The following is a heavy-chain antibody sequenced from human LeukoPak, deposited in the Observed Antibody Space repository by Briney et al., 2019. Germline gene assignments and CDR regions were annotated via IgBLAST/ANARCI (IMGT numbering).Heavy chain of an antibody. CDR3: AREEIGSGWPYYYYYYGMDV. D-gene: IGHD6-19*01. V-gene: IGHV3-74*01. CDR1: GFTFSSYA. CDR2: INSDGSST. J-gene: IGHJ6*02. Sequence: GRSLRLSCAASGFTFSSYAVHWVRQAPGKGLVWVSRINSDGSSTSYADTVKGRFTISRDNAKNTLYLQMNSLRAEDTAVYYCAREEIGSGWPYYYYYYGMDVWGQGTTVTVSS.